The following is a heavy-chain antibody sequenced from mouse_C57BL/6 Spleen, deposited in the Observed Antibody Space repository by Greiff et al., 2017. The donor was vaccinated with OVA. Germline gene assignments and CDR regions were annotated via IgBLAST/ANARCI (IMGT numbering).Heavy chain of an antibody. D-gene: IGHD2-3*01. Sequence: QVQLQQSGAELAKPGASVKLSCKASGYTFTSYWMHWVKQRPGQGLEWIGYINPSSGYTKYNQKFKDKATLTADKSSSTAYMQLSSQTYEDSAVYYCARGDCYYDVLGYAMDYWGQGTSVTVSS. CDR1: GYTFTSYW. CDR2: INPSSGYT. CDR3: ARGDCYYDVLGYAMDY. J-gene: IGHJ4*01. V-gene: IGHV1-7*01.